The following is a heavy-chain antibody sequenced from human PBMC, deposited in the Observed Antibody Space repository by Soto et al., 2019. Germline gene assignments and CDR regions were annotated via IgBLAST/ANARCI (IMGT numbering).Heavy chain of an antibody. CDR3: VRDGTKTLRDWFDP. CDR2: IYATGTT. V-gene: IGHV4-4*07. D-gene: IGHD1-1*01. J-gene: IGHJ5*02. CDR1: GASISGFY. Sequence: SETLSLPCTFSGASISGFYWSWILKSAGKGLEWIVRIYATGTTDYNPSLKSRVMMSVDTSKKQFSLKLRSVTAADTAVYYCVRDGTKTLRDWFDPWGQGISVTVSS.